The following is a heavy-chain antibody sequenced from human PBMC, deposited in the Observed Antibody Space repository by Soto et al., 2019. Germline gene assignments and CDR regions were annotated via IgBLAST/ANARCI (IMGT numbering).Heavy chain of an antibody. V-gene: IGHV4-34*01. CDR1: GGSFSGYY. CDR2: INHSGGA. D-gene: IGHD3-9*01. CDR3: ARDLVFHY. Sequence: SETLSLTCAVYGGSFSGYYWSWIRQPPGKGLEWIGEINHSGGADYNPSLKSRVTISVDTSKNQFSLKLSSVTAADTAVYFCARDLVFHYWGQGTLVTVSS. J-gene: IGHJ4*02.